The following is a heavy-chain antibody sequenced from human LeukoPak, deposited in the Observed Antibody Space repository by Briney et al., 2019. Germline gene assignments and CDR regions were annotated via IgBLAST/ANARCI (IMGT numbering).Heavy chain of an antibody. V-gene: IGHV4-39*01. CDR1: GGSISSDAYY. J-gene: IGHJ4*02. D-gene: IGHD3-16*01. CDR3: ARLDGAWGYFDY. Sequence: GSLRLSCTVSGGSISSDAYYWGWIRQPPKKGLEWIGTIYHSGSTYLNPSLRSRLTISVDTSKNQFSLNLSSVTAADTAVYYCARLDGAWGYFDYWGQGTLVTVSS. CDR2: IYHSGST.